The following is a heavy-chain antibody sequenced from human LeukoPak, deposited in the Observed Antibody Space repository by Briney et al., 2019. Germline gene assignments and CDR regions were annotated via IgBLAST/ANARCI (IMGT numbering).Heavy chain of an antibody. CDR2: IGSDANT. Sequence: PGGSLRLSCAASGFTFSRNAMAWVRHAPGKGLEWVAGIGSDANTHYADSVRGRITISRDNSKNTVSLQMSSLRAEDTAVYYCAKDILRWSFDSWGQGILVTVSS. J-gene: IGHJ4*02. D-gene: IGHD2-21*01. V-gene: IGHV3-23*01. CDR1: GFTFSRNA. CDR3: AKDILRWSFDS.